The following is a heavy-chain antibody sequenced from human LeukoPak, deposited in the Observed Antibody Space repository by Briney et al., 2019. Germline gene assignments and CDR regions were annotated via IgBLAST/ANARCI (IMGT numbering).Heavy chain of an antibody. CDR2: ISGSGGST. CDR3: AKGRPVLLWCGELY. D-gene: IGHD3-10*01. Sequence: GGSLRLSCAASGFTFSSYAMSWDRQAPGKGLEWVSAISGSGGSTYYADYVKGRFTISRDNSKNTLYLQMNSLRAEDTAVYYCAKGRPVLLWCGELYWGQGTLVSVSS. CDR1: GFTFSSYA. V-gene: IGHV3-23*01. J-gene: IGHJ4*02.